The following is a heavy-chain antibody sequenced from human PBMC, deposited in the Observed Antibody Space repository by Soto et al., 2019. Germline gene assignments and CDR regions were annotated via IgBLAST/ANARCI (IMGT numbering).Heavy chain of an antibody. CDR2: ISWDSSTI. Sequence: EVQLVESGGGLVQPGRSLRLSCAASGFTFENCGMHWVRQAPGKGLEWVAGISWDSSTIGYADSVKGRFIISRDDAKNSLYLQMDSLRGEDTALYYCVQGRYPTMATPLDHWGQGTQVIVSS. CDR1: GFTFENCG. D-gene: IGHD2-15*01. CDR3: VQGRYPTMATPLDH. J-gene: IGHJ4*02. V-gene: IGHV3-9*01.